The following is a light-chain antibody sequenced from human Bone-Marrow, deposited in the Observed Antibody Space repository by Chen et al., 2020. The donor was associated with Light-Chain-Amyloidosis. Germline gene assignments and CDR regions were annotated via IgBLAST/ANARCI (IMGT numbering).Light chain of an antibody. J-gene: IGLJ3*02. CDR1: SNDIGSYNY. CDR3: YSYTNSNTWV. CDR2: DVT. Sequence: QSALTQPASMSGSPGQSITISCTGTSNDIGSYNYVSWFQQHPGTAPTLMIYDVTNRPSGVSHRCSASKSGNTASLTISGLKAEDEATYYCYSYTNSNTWVFGGGTKLTVL. V-gene: IGLV2-14*01.